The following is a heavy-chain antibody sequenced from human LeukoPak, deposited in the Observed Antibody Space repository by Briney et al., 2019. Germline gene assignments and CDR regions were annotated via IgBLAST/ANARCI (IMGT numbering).Heavy chain of an antibody. D-gene: IGHD6-13*01. V-gene: IGHV3-23*01. CDR1: GFTFDDYG. Sequence: GGSLRLSCAASGFTFDDYGMSWVRQAPGKGLEWVSAFSGNGISTYYADSVKGRFTISKDNSKNTLYLQMNSLRAEDTAVYYCAKGGSSSWDWFDYWGQGTLVTVSS. CDR3: AKGGSSSWDWFDY. CDR2: FSGNGIST. J-gene: IGHJ4*02.